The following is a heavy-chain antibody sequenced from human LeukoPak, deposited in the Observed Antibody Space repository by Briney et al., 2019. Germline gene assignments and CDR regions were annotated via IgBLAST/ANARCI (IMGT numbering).Heavy chain of an antibody. Sequence: GGSLRLSCAASGFTFSSYWMSWVRQAPGKGLEWVANIKQDGIEKYYVDSVKGRFTISRDNVKNSVYLQMNRLRAEDTAVYFCSRGYAVTAAWGQGTLVTVSS. CDR2: IKQDGIEK. D-gene: IGHD4-17*01. V-gene: IGHV3-7*01. CDR3: SRGYAVTAA. J-gene: IGHJ4*02. CDR1: GFTFSSYW.